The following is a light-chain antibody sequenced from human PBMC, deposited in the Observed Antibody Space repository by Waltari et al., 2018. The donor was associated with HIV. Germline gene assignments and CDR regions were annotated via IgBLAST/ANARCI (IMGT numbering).Light chain of an antibody. CDR3: AAWDDSLSRPV. CDR2: RTN. CDR1: SSNIGSNY. Sequence: QSVLTQPPSASGTPGPRVTISCSGSSSNIGSNYVNWYRHLPGTAPELLMYRTNQRPAGFPDRFSASKSGTSASLAITGPQSEDEAHYYCAAWDDSLSRPVFGGGTRLTVL. V-gene: IGLV1-47*01. J-gene: IGLJ3*02.